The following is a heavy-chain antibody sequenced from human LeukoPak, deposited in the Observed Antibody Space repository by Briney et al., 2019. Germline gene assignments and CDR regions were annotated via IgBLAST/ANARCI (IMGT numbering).Heavy chain of an antibody. D-gene: IGHD1-26*01. J-gene: IGHJ3*02. V-gene: IGHV1-18*01. Sequence: ASVKVSCKASGYTFTSYGISWVRQAPGQGLEWMGWISAYNGNTNYAQKLQGRVTMTTDTSTSTAYMELRSLRSDDTAVYYCATVPWELLSAAFDIWGQGTMVTVSS. CDR2: ISAYNGNT. CDR3: ATVPWELLSAAFDI. CDR1: GYTFTSYG.